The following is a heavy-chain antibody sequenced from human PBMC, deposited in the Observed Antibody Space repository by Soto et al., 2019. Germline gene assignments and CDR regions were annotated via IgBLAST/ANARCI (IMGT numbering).Heavy chain of an antibody. J-gene: IGHJ2*01. V-gene: IGHV3-53*04. CDR2: IYSGGST. Sequence: EVQLVESGGGLVQPGGSLRLSCAASGFTVSSNYMSWVRQAPGKGLEWVSVIYSGGSTYYADSVKGRFTISRHNSKNTLYLQMNSLRAEVTAVYYCARGDQIYYWYFDLWGRGTLVTVSS. CDR3: ARGDQIYYWYFDL. D-gene: IGHD5-12*01. CDR1: GFTVSSNY.